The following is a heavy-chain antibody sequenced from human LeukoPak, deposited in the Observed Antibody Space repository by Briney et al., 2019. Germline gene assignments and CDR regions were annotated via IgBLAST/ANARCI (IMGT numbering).Heavy chain of an antibody. CDR1: GFTFSSYA. CDR3: AKVGSTGGRITMVRGGNDY. V-gene: IGHV3-30*02. J-gene: IGHJ4*02. Sequence: GGSLRLSCAASGFTFSSYAMSWVRQAPGKGLEWVAFIRYDGSNKYYADSVKGRFTISRDNSKNTLYLQMNSLRAEDTAVYYCAKVGSTGGRITMVRGGNDYWGQGTLVTVSS. D-gene: IGHD3-10*01. CDR2: IRYDGSNK.